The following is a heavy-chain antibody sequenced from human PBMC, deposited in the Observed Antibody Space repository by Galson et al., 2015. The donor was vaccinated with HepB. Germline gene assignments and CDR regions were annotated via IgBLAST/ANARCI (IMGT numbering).Heavy chain of an antibody. CDR2: IYPGDSDT. Sequence: QSGAEVKKPGESLKISCKGSGYSFTSYWIGWVRQMPGKGLEWMGIIYPGDSDTRYSPSFQGQVTISADKSISTAYLQWSSLKASDTAMYYCARLLRGRYCSGGSCWGNWFDPWGQGTLVTVSS. J-gene: IGHJ5*02. CDR3: ARLLRGRYCSGGSCWGNWFDP. CDR1: GYSFTSYW. D-gene: IGHD2-15*01. V-gene: IGHV5-51*01.